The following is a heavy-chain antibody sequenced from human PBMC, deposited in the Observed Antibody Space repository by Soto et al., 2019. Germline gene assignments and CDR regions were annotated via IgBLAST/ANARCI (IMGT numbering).Heavy chain of an antibody. CDR2: IRSKANSYAT. V-gene: IGHV3-73*01. CDR3: TSTTVTTRVKP. Sequence: GGSLRLSCAASGFTFSGSAMHWVRQASGKGLEWVGRIRSKANSYATAYAASVKGRFTISRDDSKNTAYLQMNSLKTEDTAVYYCTSTTVTTRVKPWGQGTLVTVSS. CDR1: GFTFSGSA. D-gene: IGHD4-17*01. J-gene: IGHJ4*02.